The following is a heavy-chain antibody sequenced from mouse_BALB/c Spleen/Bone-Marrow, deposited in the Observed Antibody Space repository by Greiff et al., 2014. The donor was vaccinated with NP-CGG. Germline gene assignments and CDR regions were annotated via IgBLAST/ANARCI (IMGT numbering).Heavy chain of an antibody. CDR2: ISSGGSYT. D-gene: IGHD2-10*02. CDR1: GFTFSSYA. Sequence: EVMLVESGGGLVKPGGSLKLSCAAFGFTFSSYAMSWVRQTPEKRLEWVATISSGGSYTYYPDSVKGRFTISRDNAKNTLYLQMSSLRSEDTAMYYCARRGYGNYVGYAMDYWGQGTSVTVSS. V-gene: IGHV5-9-1*01. J-gene: IGHJ4*01. CDR3: ARRGYGNYVGYAMDY.